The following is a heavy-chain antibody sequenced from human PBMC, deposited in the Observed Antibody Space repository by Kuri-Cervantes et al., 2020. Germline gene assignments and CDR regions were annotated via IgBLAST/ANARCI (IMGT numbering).Heavy chain of an antibody. CDR3: ARVSTNWNHPDY. V-gene: IGHV3-21*01. Sequence: GGSLRLSCAASGFTFSSYSMNWVRQAPGKGLEWVSSISSSSSYIYYADSVKGRFTISRDNAKNSLYLQMNSLRAGDTAVYYCARVSTNWNHPDYWGQGTLVTVSS. CDR1: GFTFSSYS. J-gene: IGHJ4*02. CDR2: ISSSSSYI. D-gene: IGHD1-1*01.